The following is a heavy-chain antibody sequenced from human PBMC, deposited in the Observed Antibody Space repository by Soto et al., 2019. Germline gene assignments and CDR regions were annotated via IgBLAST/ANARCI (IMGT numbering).Heavy chain of an antibody. CDR2: ISSGGDT. CDR3: AKDYSSGYYAFDI. V-gene: IGHV3-23*01. D-gene: IGHD3-22*01. J-gene: IGHJ3*02. Sequence: EVQLLESGGGLVQPGGSLRLSCAPSGFTFTTYAMSWVRQAPGKGLEWVSSISSGGDTYYADSVKGRFTISRDSSKNTLYLKRNNLRAEDTPTYSWAKDYSSGYYAFDIWGGGKRVTVSS. CDR1: GFTFTTYA.